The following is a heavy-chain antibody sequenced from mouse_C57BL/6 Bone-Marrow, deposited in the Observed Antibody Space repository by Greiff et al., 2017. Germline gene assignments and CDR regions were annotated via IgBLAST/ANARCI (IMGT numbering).Heavy chain of an antibody. V-gene: IGHV1-15*01. J-gene: IGHJ2*01. CDR1: GYTFTDYE. CDR3: TRWAGSSSSYYFDD. D-gene: IGHD1-1*01. CDR2: IDPETGGT. Sequence: QVQLQQSGAELVRPGASVTLSCKASGYTFTDYEMHWVKQTPVHGLEWIGAIDPETGGTAYNQKFKGKAILTSDKSSSTAYMELRSRTSEDSAVYYCTRWAGSSSSYYFDDWGQGTTLTVAS.